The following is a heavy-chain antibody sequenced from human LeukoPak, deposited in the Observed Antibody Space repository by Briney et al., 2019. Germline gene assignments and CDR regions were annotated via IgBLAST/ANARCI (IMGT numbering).Heavy chain of an antibody. CDR2: FYYSGST. J-gene: IGHJ3*02. Sequence: PSETLSLTCTVSGGSISSSSYCWGWIRQPPGKGLEWIGSFYYSGSTNYNPSLKSRVTISVDTSKNQFSLKLSSVTAADTAVYYCARGRLYYYDSSGFRGHAFDIWGQGTMVTVSS. D-gene: IGHD3-22*01. CDR3: ARGRLYYYDSSGFRGHAFDI. V-gene: IGHV4-39*01. CDR1: GGSISSSSYC.